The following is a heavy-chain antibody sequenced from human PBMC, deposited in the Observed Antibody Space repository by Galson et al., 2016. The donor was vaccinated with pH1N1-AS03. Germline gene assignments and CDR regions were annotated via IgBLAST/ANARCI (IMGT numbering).Heavy chain of an antibody. CDR3: ARGLKSMLRGVIDNYYGMDV. D-gene: IGHD3-10*01. Sequence: SVKVSCKASGYTFTSYGLSWLRQAPGQGLEWMGWISPFNDDTKYVEKFQDRVTMTSDISARIAYMELRNLRSDDTAVYYCARGLKSMLRGVIDNYYGMDVWGRGTTVTVSS. CDR2: ISPFNDDT. CDR1: GYTFTSYG. V-gene: IGHV1-18*04. J-gene: IGHJ6*02.